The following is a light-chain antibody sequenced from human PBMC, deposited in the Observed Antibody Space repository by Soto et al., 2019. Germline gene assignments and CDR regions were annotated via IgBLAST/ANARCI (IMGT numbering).Light chain of an antibody. V-gene: IGLV2-14*01. CDR2: EVT. J-gene: IGLJ1*01. CDR3: SSFTSRFTFV. CDR1: RSDVGAYNY. Sequence: VLTQPASVSGSPGQSIAISCTGTRSDVGAYNYVSWYQQHPGKAPKLMISEVTNRPSGVSDRFSGSKSGNTASLTISGLQAEDEADYYCSSFTSRFTFVFGTGTKVTVL.